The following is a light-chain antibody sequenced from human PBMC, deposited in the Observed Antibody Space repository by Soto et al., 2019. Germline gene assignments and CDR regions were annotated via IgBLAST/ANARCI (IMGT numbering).Light chain of an antibody. CDR1: QSLNRW. V-gene: IGKV1-5*01. Sequence: DIEISQSPSSLSASVGDRVTITCRASQSLNRWLALYQQKPGKAPKLLIYAASNLQSGVPSRFSGSGSGTNFTLSLNSLQPEDFATYYCQQGYSNPWTFGQGTKVDI. CDR2: AAS. J-gene: IGKJ1*01. CDR3: QQGYSNPWT.